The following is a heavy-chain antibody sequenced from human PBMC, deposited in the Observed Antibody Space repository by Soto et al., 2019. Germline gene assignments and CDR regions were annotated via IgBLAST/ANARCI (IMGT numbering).Heavy chain of an antibody. V-gene: IGHV3-23*01. D-gene: IGHD6-19*01. CDR3: AKVPTRQWLVSCWFDS. CDR2: ISSSGVST. J-gene: IGHJ5*01. Sequence: EVQLLESGGGLVQPGGSLRLSCAASGFTFSNYAMSWVRQAPGKGLEWVSTISSSGVSTYYADSVKGRFTISREKSKSTLYLHLNSLRADDTAKYYCAKVPTRQWLVSCWFDSWGQGTLVTVSS. CDR1: GFTFSNYA.